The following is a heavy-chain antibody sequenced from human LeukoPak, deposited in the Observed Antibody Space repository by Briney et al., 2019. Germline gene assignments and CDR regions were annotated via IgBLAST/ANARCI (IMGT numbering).Heavy chain of an antibody. CDR3: AKSYDNGWCFCDY. CDR2: ISDDGSIT. Sequence: PGRSLRLSCAASGSTFSDFDMSWVRQAPGKGLEWVSYISDDGSITHYADSVKGRFSVSTDTSKNSRYLQMNSLRPQDTALYYCAKSYDNGWCFCDYWGQGTLVTVSS. J-gene: IGHJ4*02. CDR1: GSTFSDFD. V-gene: IGHV3-30*18. D-gene: IGHD6-19*01.